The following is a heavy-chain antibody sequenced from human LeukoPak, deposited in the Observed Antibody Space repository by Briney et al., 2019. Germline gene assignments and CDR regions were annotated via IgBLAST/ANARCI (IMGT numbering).Heavy chain of an antibody. V-gene: IGHV4-31*03. CDR1: GGSISSGGYY. CDR3: ARDTYYYDSSTARTLRENWFDP. CDR2: IYYSGST. J-gene: IGHJ5*02. Sequence: PSGTLSLTCTVSGGSISSGGYYWSWIRQHPGKGLEWIGYIYYSGSTYYNPSLKSRVTISVDTSKNQFSLKLSSVTAADTAVYYCARDTYYYDSSTARTLRENWFDPWGQGTLVTVSS. D-gene: IGHD3-22*01.